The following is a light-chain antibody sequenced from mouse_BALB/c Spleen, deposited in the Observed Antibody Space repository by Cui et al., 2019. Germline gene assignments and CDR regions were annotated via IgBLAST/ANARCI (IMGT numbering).Light chain of an antibody. V-gene: IGKV4-58*01. J-gene: IGKJ5*01. CDR1: SSVSSSY. Sequence: ENVLTQSPAIMAASLGQKVTMTCSASSSVSSSYLHWYQQKSGASPKPLIHRTSNLASGVPARFSGSGSGNSYSLTISSVEAEDDATYYCQQWSGYPFTFGAGTKLELK. CDR2: RTS. CDR3: QQWSGYPFT.